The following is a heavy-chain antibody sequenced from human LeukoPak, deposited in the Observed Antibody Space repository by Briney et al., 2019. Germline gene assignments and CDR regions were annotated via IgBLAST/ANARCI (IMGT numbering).Heavy chain of an antibody. D-gene: IGHD6-13*01. CDR2: IRYDGSTE. J-gene: IGHJ4*02. CDR1: GFTFSSFG. CDR3: AKEGPIAASGYYFDY. Sequence: GGSLRLSCAAAGFTFSSFGMHWVRQAPGKGLEWVAFIRYDGSTENYADSVKGRFTISRDNSKNTLYLQMNSPRLEDTAVYFCAKEGPIAASGYYFDYWGQGALVTVS. V-gene: IGHV3-30*02.